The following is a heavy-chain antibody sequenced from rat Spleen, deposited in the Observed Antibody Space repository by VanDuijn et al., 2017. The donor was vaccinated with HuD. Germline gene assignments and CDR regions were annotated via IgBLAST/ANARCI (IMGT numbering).Heavy chain of an antibody. Sequence: EVQLVESGGGLVQPGGSLKLSCVASGFTFNNYWMTWSCQAPGRGLEGVASITNASGRTYNSDFVKGRFTISRDTAQNTLYLQMNSLRPEDTAPCYCARGGFFMYWGQGVMVTVSS. CDR1: GFTFNNYW. CDR3: ARGGFFMY. V-gene: IGHV5-31*01. J-gene: IGHJ2*01. D-gene: IGHD1-6*01. CDR2: ITNASGRT.